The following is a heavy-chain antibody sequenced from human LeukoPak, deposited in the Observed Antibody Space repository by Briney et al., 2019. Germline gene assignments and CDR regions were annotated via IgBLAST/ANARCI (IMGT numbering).Heavy chain of an antibody. CDR1: GGTFSSYA. J-gene: IGHJ6*02. CDR2: IIPIFGTA. D-gene: IGHD3-16*01. CDR3: AREIGMGAFDYYYYGMDV. V-gene: IGHV1-69*13. Sequence: GASVKVSYKASGGTFSSYAISWVRQAPGQGLEWMGGIIPIFGTANYAQKFQGRVTITADESTSTVYMELSSLRSEDTAVFYCAREIGMGAFDYYYYGMDVWGQGTTVTVSS.